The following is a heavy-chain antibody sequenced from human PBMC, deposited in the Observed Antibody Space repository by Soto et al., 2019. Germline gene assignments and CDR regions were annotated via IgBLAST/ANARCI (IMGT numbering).Heavy chain of an antibody. CDR3: ARGGVLRYFDGTSTDV. D-gene: IGHD3-9*01. J-gene: IGHJ6*02. CDR1: GYTFTSYA. Sequence: ASVKVSCKASGYTFTSYAMHWVRQAPGQRLEWMGWINAGNGNTKYSQKFQGRVTITRDTSASTAYMELSSLRSEDTAVYYCARGGVLRYFDGTSTDVWGQGTTVTVSS. V-gene: IGHV1-3*01. CDR2: INAGNGNT.